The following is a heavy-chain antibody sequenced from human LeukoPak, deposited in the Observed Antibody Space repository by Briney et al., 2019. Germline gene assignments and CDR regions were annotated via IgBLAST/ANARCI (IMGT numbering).Heavy chain of an antibody. V-gene: IGHV3-33*01. CDR3: ARNSESSAFDY. Sequence: GRSLRLSCAASGFTFSGYGMHWVRQAPGKGLEWVAVIWYDGTKKYYADSVKGRFTISRDNSKNTLYLQMNSLRAEDTAVYYCARNSESSAFDYWGQGTLVTVSS. CDR1: GFTFSGYG. J-gene: IGHJ4*02. CDR2: IWYDGTKK. D-gene: IGHD3-10*01.